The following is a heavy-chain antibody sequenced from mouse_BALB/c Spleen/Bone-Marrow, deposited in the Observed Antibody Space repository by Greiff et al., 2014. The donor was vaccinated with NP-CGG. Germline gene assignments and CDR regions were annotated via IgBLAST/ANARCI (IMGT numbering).Heavy chain of an antibody. Sequence: VNVVESGAELVRPGTSVKVSCKGSGYAFTNYLIEWVKQRPGQGLEWIGVINSGSGGTKYNEKFKGKATLTADKSSSTAYMQLSSLTADDSAVYFCARAITDAMDYWGQGTSVTVPS. V-gene: IGHV1-54*01. CDR3: ARAITDAMDY. CDR1: GYAFTNYL. D-gene: IGHD2-4*01. J-gene: IGHJ4*01. CDR2: INSGSGGT.